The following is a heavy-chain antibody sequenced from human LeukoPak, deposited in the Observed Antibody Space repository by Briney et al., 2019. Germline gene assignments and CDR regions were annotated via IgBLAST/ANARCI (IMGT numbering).Heavy chain of an antibody. CDR1: GFTFSSYA. CDR2: ISSDGSNK. V-gene: IGHV3-30*04. CDR3: ARDPVVPAAMMVVGAFDI. J-gene: IGHJ3*02. D-gene: IGHD2-2*01. Sequence: GRSLRLSCAASGFTFSSYAMDWVRQAPGKGLGWEAVISSDGSNKFYADSVKGRFTISRNNSKNALYLQMNSLRAEDTAVYYCARDPVVPAAMMVVGAFDIWGQGTVVTVSS.